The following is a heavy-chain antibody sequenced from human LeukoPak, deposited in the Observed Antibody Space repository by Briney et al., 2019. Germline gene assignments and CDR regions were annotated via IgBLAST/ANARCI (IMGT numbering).Heavy chain of an antibody. Sequence: RSSETLSLTCAVSGGSISSGGYSWSWIRQPPGKGLEWIGYIYHSGSTYYNPSLKSRVTISVDRSKNQFSLRLSSVTAADTAVYYCARVSYYGSGSWDAWGQGTTVTVSS. CDR3: ARVSYYGSGSWDA. CDR1: GGSISSGGYS. J-gene: IGHJ6*02. CDR2: IYHSGST. V-gene: IGHV4-30-2*01. D-gene: IGHD3-10*01.